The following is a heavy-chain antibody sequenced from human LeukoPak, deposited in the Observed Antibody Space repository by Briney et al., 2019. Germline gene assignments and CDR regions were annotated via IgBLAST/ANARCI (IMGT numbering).Heavy chain of an antibody. D-gene: IGHD4-17*01. V-gene: IGHV4-59*08. CDR3: ARHGGQGDYGDYVDY. J-gene: IGHJ4*02. Sequence: SETLSLTCTVSGGSISSYYWSWIRQLPGKGLEWIGYIYYSGSTNYNPSLKSRVTISVDTSKNQFSLKLSSVTAADTAVYYCARHGGQGDYGDYVDYWGQGTLVTVSS. CDR2: IYYSGST. CDR1: GGSISSYY.